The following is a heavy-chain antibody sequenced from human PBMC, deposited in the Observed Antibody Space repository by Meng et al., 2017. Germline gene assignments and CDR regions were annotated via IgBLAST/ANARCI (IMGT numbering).Heavy chain of an antibody. V-gene: IGHV1-46*01. CDR2: INPSGGST. J-gene: IGHJ4*02. Sequence: ASVKVSCKASGYTFTSYDINWVRQATGQGLEWMGIINPSGGSTSYAQKFQGRVTMTRDTSTSTVYMELSSLRSEDTAVYYCARAFSVAAAGTLGYWGQGTLVTVSS. CDR1: GYTFTSYD. D-gene: IGHD6-13*01. CDR3: ARAFSVAAAGTLGY.